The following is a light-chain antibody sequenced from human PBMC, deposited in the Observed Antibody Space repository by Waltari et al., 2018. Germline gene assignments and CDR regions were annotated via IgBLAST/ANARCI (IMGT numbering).Light chain of an antibody. CDR2: ATS. J-gene: IGKJ4*01. CDR1: QNINNY. CDR3: QQSYAIPLT. V-gene: IGKV1-39*01. Sequence: DIQMTQSPSSLSASVGDRVTITCRASQNINNYLNWYHQTPGKAPKLLIYATSNLQSGVPSRFSGSGSGTDFTLTISSPQPEDFATYYCQQSYAIPLTFGGGTKVEI.